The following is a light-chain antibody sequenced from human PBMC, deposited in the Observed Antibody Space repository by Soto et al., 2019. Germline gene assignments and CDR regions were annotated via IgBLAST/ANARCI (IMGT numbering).Light chain of an antibody. CDR3: SSYTSSSSLYV. Sequence: QSALTQPASVSGSPGQSITISCTGSRSDIGGYKYVSWYQQLPGKAPKLLIYEVSVRPSRITDRFSGSKSGITASLTISGLQSEDEAVYYCSSYTSSSSLYVFGSGTKVTVL. CDR1: RSDIGGYKY. V-gene: IGLV2-14*01. J-gene: IGLJ1*01. CDR2: EVS.